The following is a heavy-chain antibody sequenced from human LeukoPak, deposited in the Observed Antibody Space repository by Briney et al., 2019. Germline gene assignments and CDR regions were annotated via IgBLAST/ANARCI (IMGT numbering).Heavy chain of an antibody. CDR1: CGSISSYY. Sequence: SETLSLTCTVSCGSISSYYWSWIRQPPGKGLEWIGYIYYSGSTNYNPSLKSRVTISVDTAKDQCSLKLSSVTGAATAVYYCASSMVRGVIIHYYMDVWGKGTTVTVSS. D-gene: IGHD3-10*01. CDR2: IYYSGST. J-gene: IGHJ6*03. CDR3: ASSMVRGVIIHYYMDV. V-gene: IGHV4-59*01.